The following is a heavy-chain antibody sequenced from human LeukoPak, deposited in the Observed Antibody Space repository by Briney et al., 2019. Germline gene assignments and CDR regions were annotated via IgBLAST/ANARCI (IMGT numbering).Heavy chain of an antibody. CDR3: AREDNGYYSDYYMDV. D-gene: IGHD5-12*01. CDR2: ISAYNGNT. Sequence: ASVKVSCKASGYTFTSYGISWVRQAPGQGLEWMGWISAYNGNTNYAQKLQGRVTMTADTPTSTAYMELRSLRSDDTAVYYCAREDNGYYSDYYMDVWGKGTTVTVSS. V-gene: IGHV1-18*01. CDR1: GYTFTSYG. J-gene: IGHJ6*03.